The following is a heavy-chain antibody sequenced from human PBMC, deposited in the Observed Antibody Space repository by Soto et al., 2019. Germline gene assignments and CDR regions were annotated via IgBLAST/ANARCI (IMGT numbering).Heavy chain of an antibody. CDR2: ISYDGSNK. Sequence: QVQLVESGGGVVQPGRSLSLSCAASGFTFSSYGMHWVRQAPGKGLEWVAVISYDGSNKYYADSVKGRFTISRDNSKNTLYLQMNSLRAEDTAVYYCAKEYGDYDYYYYGMDVWGQGTTVTVSS. CDR3: AKEYGDYDYYYYGMDV. CDR1: GFTFSSYG. J-gene: IGHJ6*02. V-gene: IGHV3-30*18. D-gene: IGHD4-17*01.